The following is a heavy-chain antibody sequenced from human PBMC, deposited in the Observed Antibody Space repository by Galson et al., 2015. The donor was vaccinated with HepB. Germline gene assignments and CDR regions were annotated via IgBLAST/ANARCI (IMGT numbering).Heavy chain of an antibody. CDR1: GFTVSNNY. CDR3: ARDRSTAAGRTYYYYGLDV. V-gene: IGHV3-66*01. Sequence: SLRLSCAASGFTVSNNYMSWVRQAPGKGLEWVSVIYRGGSTYYTDSVRGRFTISRDNSKNTLYLQMNSLRAEDTAVYYCARDRSTAAGRTYYYYGLDVWGQGTTVTVSS. J-gene: IGHJ6*02. D-gene: IGHD6-13*01. CDR2: IYRGGST.